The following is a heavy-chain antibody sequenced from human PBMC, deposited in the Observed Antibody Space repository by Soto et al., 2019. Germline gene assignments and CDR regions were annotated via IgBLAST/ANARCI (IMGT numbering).Heavy chain of an antibody. CDR3: ARAXXXIAAAAIFDY. J-gene: IGHJ4*02. D-gene: IGHD6-13*01. Sequence: QVQLQESGPGLVKTSGTLSLTCAVSGGAFSSSNWWSGDRQPPGKGLGWIGEIYQSGRTNYNPSLESRVXXXXXXSRNQFSLKLTSXRAXDTAVYYCARAXXXIAAAAIFDYWGQGTLVTVSS. V-gene: IGHV4-4*02. CDR1: GGAFSSSNW. CDR2: IYQSGRT.